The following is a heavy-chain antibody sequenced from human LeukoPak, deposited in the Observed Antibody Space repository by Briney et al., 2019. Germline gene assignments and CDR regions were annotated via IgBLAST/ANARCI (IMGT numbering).Heavy chain of an antibody. CDR2: IWYDGNYK. Sequence: GGSLRLSCAASGFTFSSYEMNWVRQAPGKGLEGVAIIWYDGNYKYYADSVKGRFTISRDNSKNTLYLQMNSLRAEDTAVYYCARGAEFGESEYFFDYWGQGALVTVSS. J-gene: IGHJ4*02. CDR3: ARGAEFGESEYFFDY. V-gene: IGHV3-33*08. CDR1: GFTFSSYE. D-gene: IGHD3-10*01.